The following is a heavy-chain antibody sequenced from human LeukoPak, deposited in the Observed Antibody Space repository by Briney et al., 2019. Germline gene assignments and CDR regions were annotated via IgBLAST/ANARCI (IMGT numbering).Heavy chain of an antibody. CDR2: ISAYNGNT. CDR1: GYTFTSYG. V-gene: IGHV1-18*01. Sequence: ASVKVSCKASGYTFTSYGISWVRQAPGQGLEWMGWISAYNGNTSYAQKLQGRVTMTTDTSTSTAYMELRSLRSDDTAVYYCARIRVPYGDYPFDYWGQGTLVTVSS. D-gene: IGHD4-17*01. CDR3: ARIRVPYGDYPFDY. J-gene: IGHJ4*02.